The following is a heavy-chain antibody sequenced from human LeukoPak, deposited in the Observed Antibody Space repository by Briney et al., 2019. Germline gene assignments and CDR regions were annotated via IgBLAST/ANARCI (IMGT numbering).Heavy chain of an antibody. J-gene: IGHJ4*02. CDR1: GFTFSSSW. V-gene: IGHV3-74*01. Sequence: GGSLRLSSAASGFTFSSSWLHWVRQAPGEGLVWVSRINADGTTINYADSLKGRFTISRDNAQNTLYLQMNSLRADDTAVYYCARAGNYRFDYWGQGTLVTVSS. CDR2: INADGTTI. CDR3: ARAGNYRFDY. D-gene: IGHD1-14*01.